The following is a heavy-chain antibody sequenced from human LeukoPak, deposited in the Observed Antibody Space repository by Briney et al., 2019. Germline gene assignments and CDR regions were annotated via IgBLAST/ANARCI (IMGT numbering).Heavy chain of an antibody. J-gene: IGHJ5*02. D-gene: IGHD6-13*01. CDR2: ISGSGGST. Sequence: PGGSLRLSCAASGFTFSSDAMSWVRQAPGKGLEWVSLISGSGGSTYYADSVKGRFTISRDNSKNTLYLQMNSLRAEDTAVYYCAKDLSYSSTGNWFDPWGQGTLVTVSS. CDR1: GFTFSSDA. CDR3: AKDLSYSSTGNWFDP. V-gene: IGHV3-23*01.